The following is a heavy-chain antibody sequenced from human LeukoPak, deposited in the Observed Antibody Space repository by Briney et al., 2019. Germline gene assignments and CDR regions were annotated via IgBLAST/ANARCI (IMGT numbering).Heavy chain of an antibody. J-gene: IGHJ4*02. V-gene: IGHV3-7*01. CDR2: IKQDGSEK. CDR3: ARDQFTPLNSYYFDY. D-gene: IGHD5-24*01. Sequence: GGSLRLSCAASGFTFSSYWMSWVRQAPGKGLEWVANIKQDGSEKYYVDSVKGRFTISRDSAKKSLYLQMNSLRVEDTAVYYCARDQFTPLNSYYFDYWGQGTLVTVSS. CDR1: GFTFSSYW.